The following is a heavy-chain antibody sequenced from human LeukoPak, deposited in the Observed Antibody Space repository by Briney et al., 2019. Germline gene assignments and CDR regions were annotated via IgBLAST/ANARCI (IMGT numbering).Heavy chain of an antibody. D-gene: IGHD2-15*01. V-gene: IGHV1-2*02. J-gene: IGHJ4*02. Sequence: ASVKVSCKASGYTFTGYYMHWVRQAPGQGLEWMGCINPNSGGTNYAQKFQGRVTMTRDTSISTAYMELSRLRSDDTAVYYCASALYCSGGSCYDYWGQGTLVTVSS. CDR3: ASALYCSGGSCYDY. CDR1: GYTFTGYY. CDR2: INPNSGGT.